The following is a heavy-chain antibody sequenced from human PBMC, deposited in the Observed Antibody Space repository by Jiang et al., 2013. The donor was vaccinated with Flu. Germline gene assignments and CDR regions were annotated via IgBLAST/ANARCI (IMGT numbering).Heavy chain of an antibody. CDR1: GFTFRTYA. Sequence: VQLLESGGGLVQPGGSLRLSCAASGFTFRTYAMSWVRQAPGKGLEWVSGMSGGGGVTYYADSVNGRFTISRDNSKDTLYLQMNSLYSEDTAVYYCAKSASMVRDLSPPTLTPWGQGTLVSVSS. J-gene: IGHJ4*02. D-gene: IGHD3-10*01. CDR3: AKSASMVRDLSPPTLTP. CDR2: MSGGGGVT. V-gene: IGHV3-23*01.